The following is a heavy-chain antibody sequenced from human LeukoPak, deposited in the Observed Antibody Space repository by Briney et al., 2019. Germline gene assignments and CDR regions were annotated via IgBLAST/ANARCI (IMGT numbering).Heavy chain of an antibody. V-gene: IGHV5-51*01. CDR3: ARLKLRYSYGSWFDP. J-gene: IGHJ5*02. CDR2: IYPGDSDT. Sequence: GESLKISCKGSGYSFTSYWIGWVRQMPGKGLEWMGIIYPGDSDTRYSPSFQGQVTISADKSISTAYLQWSSLKASDTAMYYCARLKLRYSYGSWFDPWGQGTLVTVSS. CDR1: GYSFTSYW. D-gene: IGHD5-18*01.